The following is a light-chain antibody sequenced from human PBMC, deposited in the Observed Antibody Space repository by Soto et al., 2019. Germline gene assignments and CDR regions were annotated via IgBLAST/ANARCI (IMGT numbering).Light chain of an antibody. V-gene: IGLV6-57*03. CDR3: QYYDSSKVV. CDR2: EDN. CDR1: SGSIASNY. Sequence: NFMLTQPHSVSESPGKTVTISCTRSSGSIASNYVQWYQQRPCSAPTTVIYEDNQRPSGVPDRFSGSIDSSSNSASLTISGLKTEDEADYYCQYYDSSKVVFGGGTKLTVL. J-gene: IGLJ2*01.